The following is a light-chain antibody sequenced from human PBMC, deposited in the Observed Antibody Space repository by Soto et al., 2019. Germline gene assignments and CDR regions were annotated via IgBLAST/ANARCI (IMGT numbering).Light chain of an antibody. CDR2: AAS. V-gene: IGKV1-27*01. Sequence: DIQMTQSPVFLSAPVGDRVTITCRASQDITNSLAWYQLKPGKVPKLLMYAASSLLSGVPSRFSGGGSGTDFSLTISSLQPDDVATYYCQQYTSVPLTFGGGTKVEIK. CDR1: QDITNS. CDR3: QQYTSVPLT. J-gene: IGKJ4*01.